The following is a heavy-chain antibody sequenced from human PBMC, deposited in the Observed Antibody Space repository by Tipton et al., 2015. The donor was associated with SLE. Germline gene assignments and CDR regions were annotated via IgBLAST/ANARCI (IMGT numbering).Heavy chain of an antibody. CDR3: ARERLGGSSGNWFDP. Sequence: SLRLSYAASGFTFSSYWMSWVRQAPGKGLEWVANIKQDGSEKYYVDSVKGRFTISRDNAKNSLYLQMNSLRAEDTAVYYCARERLGGSSGNWFDPWGQGTLVTVSS. D-gene: IGHD4-23*01. J-gene: IGHJ5*02. V-gene: IGHV3-7*01. CDR2: IKQDGSEK. CDR1: GFTFSSYW.